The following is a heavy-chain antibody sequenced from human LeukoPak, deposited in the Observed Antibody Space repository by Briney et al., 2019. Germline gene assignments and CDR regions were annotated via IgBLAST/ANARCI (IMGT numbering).Heavy chain of an antibody. Sequence: SETLSLTCTVSGGSITSSSYSWGWIRQPPGKGLEWIGIIYFSGSTYCNPSLKSRVTISVDTSKNQFSLKLSSVTAADTAVYYCARRRFGDSALDYWDQGTMVSVSS. CDR2: IYFSGST. CDR1: GGSITSSSYS. D-gene: IGHD3-16*01. CDR3: ARRRFGDSALDY. V-gene: IGHV4-39*01. J-gene: IGHJ4*02.